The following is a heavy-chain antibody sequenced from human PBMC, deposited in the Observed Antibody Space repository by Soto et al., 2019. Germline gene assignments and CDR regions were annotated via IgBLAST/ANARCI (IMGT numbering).Heavy chain of an antibody. CDR2: INAGNGNT. CDR1: GYTFTSYA. Sequence: ASVKVSCKASGYTFTSYAMHWVRQAPGQRLEWMGWINAGNGNTKYSQKFQGRVTITRDTSASTAYMELGSLRSEDTAVYYCASAPAPGSHDYVWGSYRRNWFDPWGQGTLVTVSS. J-gene: IGHJ5*02. D-gene: IGHD3-16*02. V-gene: IGHV1-3*01. CDR3: ASAPAPGSHDYVWGSYRRNWFDP.